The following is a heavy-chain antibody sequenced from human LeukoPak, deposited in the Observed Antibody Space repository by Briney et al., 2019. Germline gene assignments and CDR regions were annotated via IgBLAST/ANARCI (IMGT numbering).Heavy chain of an antibody. CDR3: ARVLGYCSGGSCYGYFDY. Sequence: SETLSLTCTVSGGSISSYYWSRLRQPPGKGLEWIGYIYYSGSTNYNPSLKSRVTISVDTSKNQFSLKLSSVTAADTAVYYCARVLGYCSGGSCYGYFDYWGQGALVTVSS. J-gene: IGHJ4*02. CDR2: IYYSGST. CDR1: GGSISSYY. V-gene: IGHV4-59*08. D-gene: IGHD2-15*01.